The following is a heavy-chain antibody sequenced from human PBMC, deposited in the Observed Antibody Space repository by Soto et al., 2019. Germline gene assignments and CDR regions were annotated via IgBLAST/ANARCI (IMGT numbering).Heavy chain of an antibody. CDR1: GFTFSSYG. D-gene: IGHD2-15*01. Sequence: QVQLVESGGGVVQPGRSLRLSCAASGFTFSSYGLHWVRQAPGKGLEWVAVISYDGSNNYYADSVKGRFTFSRDNSKNTLYLQMNSLRAEDTAVYSCAKAAPRGAYGMDVWGQGSTVTFSS. CDR3: AKAAPRGAYGMDV. CDR2: ISYDGSNN. J-gene: IGHJ6*01. V-gene: IGHV3-30*18.